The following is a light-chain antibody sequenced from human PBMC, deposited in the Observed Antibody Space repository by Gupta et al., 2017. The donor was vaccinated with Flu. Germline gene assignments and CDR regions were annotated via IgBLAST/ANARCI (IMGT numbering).Light chain of an antibody. V-gene: IGKV1-5*03. CDR3: QRYDSLWT. J-gene: IGKJ1*01. CDR2: KAS. CDR1: QSIGSW. Sequence: DIQMTQSPSTLSAFVGDRVIITCRASQSIGSWLAWYQQKPGKVPKLLIYKASSLESGVPSRFSGSGSDTEFTLTISSLQPDDFATYYCQRYDSLWTFGQGTRVEIK.